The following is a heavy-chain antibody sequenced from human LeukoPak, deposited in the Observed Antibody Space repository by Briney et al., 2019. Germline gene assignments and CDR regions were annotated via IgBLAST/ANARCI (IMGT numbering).Heavy chain of an antibody. CDR3: ALSIGNYAIPFDH. CDR2: TKQDGSEK. CDR1: GLTFSRYW. V-gene: IGHV3-7*01. J-gene: IGHJ4*02. D-gene: IGHD1-7*01. Sequence: GGSLTLSCAASGLTFSRYWMSWVRQAPGKGLEWVANTKQDGSEKYYLESVKGRFTISRDNAENSLYLHMNSLRGEDTAVYYCALSIGNYAIPFDHSGQGTLVTVSS.